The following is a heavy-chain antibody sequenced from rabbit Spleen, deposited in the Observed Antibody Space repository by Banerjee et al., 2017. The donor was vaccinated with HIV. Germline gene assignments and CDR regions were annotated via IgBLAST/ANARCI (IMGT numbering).Heavy chain of an antibody. J-gene: IGHJ4*01. CDR2: FDPVFGSA. CDR1: GFDFSTYS. V-gene: IGHV1S7*01. CDR3: ARGPPYAGYAGYGYVYLNL. D-gene: IGHD6-1*01. Sequence: QLVESGGGLVQPGGSLKLSCKASGFDFSTYSMTWVRQAPGKGLEWIGYFDPVFGSAYYATWVNGRFTISSHNARNTLYLQLNSLTDADTATYFCARGPPYAGYAGYGYVYLNLWGQGTLVTVS.